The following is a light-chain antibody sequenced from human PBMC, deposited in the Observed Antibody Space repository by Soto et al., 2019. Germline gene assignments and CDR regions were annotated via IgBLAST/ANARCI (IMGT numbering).Light chain of an antibody. V-gene: IGKV3-15*01. J-gene: IGKJ4*01. CDR3: QQYNNWPRT. CDR1: QSISTN. Sequence: EIVMTQSPATLSVSPRERATLSCRASQSISTNLAWYQQKPGQGPRLLIYGASTRATGIPARFSGSGSGTEFTLTISGLQSEDFAAYYCQQYNNWPRTFGGGTKVDFK. CDR2: GAS.